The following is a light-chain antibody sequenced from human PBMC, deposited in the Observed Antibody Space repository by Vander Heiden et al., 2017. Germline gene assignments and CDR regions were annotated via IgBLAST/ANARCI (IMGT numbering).Light chain of an antibody. J-gene: IGLJ3*02. CDR2: GVS. CDR1: TNDVGGYNY. V-gene: IGLV2-8*01. Sequence: QSALTQPPSASGSPGQSVTISCTGTTNDVGGYNYVSWYQQHPGKAPKLLIYGVSKRPSGVPDRFSGSKSGNTASLTVSGLQSEDEADYYCSSYAGSNIHWVFGGGTKLTVL. CDR3: SSYAGSNIHWV.